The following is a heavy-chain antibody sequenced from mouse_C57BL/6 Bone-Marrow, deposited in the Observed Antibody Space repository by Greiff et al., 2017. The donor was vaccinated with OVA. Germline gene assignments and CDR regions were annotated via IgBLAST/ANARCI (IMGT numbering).Heavy chain of an antibody. CDR1: GYSITCGYY. D-gene: IGHD1-1*01. V-gene: IGHV3-6*01. CDR2: ISYDGSN. Sequence: EVQVVESGPGLVKPSQSLSLTCSVTGYSITCGYYWNWIRQFPGNKLEWMGYISYDGSNNYNPSLKNRISITRDTSKNQFFLKLNSVTTEDTATYYCARGITTVDWYFDVWGTGTTVTVSS. J-gene: IGHJ1*03. CDR3: ARGITTVDWYFDV.